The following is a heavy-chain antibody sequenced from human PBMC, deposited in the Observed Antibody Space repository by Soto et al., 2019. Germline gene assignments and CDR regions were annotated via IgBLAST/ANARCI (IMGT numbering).Heavy chain of an antibody. V-gene: IGHV1-69*14. Sequence: QVQLVQSGAEVKKPGSSLKVSCKASGGTFSSYTFNWVRQAPGQGLECMGQISGTFGTTNYAKKFLGRITSTADRSTTTVSMALSSMRSEDTAVYYCATSTSGWGAFDFWGQGTLITVSS. J-gene: IGHJ4*02. CDR3: ATSTSGWGAFDF. D-gene: IGHD6-19*01. CDR1: GGTFSSYT. CDR2: ISGTFGTT.